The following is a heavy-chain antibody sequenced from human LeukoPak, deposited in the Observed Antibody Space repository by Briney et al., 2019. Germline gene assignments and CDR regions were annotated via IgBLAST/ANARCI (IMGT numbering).Heavy chain of an antibody. CDR1: GASISGWY. D-gene: IGHD6-19*01. V-gene: IGHV4-59*01. CDR2: VYGSGYT. Sequence: SETLSLTCTVSGASISGWYWSWIRQPPGKGLEWIGYVYGSGYTNYNPSLKSRVTMSIDASKNHFSLKLTSVTAADTATYYCARETSLAGFASGLGFNYWGQGILVTVSS. CDR3: ARETSLAGFASGLGFNY. J-gene: IGHJ4*02.